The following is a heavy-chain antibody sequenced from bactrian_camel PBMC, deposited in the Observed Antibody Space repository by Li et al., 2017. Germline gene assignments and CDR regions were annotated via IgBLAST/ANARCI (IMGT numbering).Heavy chain of an antibody. CDR2: LDRDGTT. V-gene: IGHV3S1*01. J-gene: IGHJ4*01. Sequence: HVQLVESGGGSAQAGGSLTLSCAVSGLPHSSYCLGWFRQAAGKEREGVAALDRDGTTSYADSVKGRFTISLDNAKNTLYLRMNSLKPEDTAVYYCAAEPGRDIALVVGSVGVPDFTYKGQGTQVTVS. D-gene: IGHD7*01. CDR1: GLPHSSYC.